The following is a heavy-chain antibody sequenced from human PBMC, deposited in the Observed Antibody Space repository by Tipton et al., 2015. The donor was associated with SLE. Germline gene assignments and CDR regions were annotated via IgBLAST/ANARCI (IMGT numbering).Heavy chain of an antibody. V-gene: IGHV4-59*02. D-gene: IGHD5-12*01. Sequence: TLSLTCTVSGDSVSDFYWSWIRQPPGKGLEWIGYSYPNRNTNYNPSLKSRVTISVDTSKNQFSLKLSSVTAADTAVYYCARHSGYFYFFDYWGQGTLVTVSS. CDR2: SYPNRNT. CDR1: GDSVSDFY. CDR3: ARHSGYFYFFDY. J-gene: IGHJ4*02.